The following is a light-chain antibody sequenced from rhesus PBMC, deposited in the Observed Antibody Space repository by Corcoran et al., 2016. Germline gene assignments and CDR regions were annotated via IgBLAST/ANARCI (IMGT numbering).Light chain of an antibody. CDR2: RAS. Sequence: DIQMTQSPSSLSASVGDRVTITCRASQGISNWLAWYQQKPGKAPKLLIYRASNLETGVPSRVSGSGSVTEFTLTISSLQPEDIATYYCQQHDHSPRTFGQGTKVEIK. V-gene: IGKV1-69*01. J-gene: IGKJ1*01. CDR1: QGISNW. CDR3: QQHDHSPRT.